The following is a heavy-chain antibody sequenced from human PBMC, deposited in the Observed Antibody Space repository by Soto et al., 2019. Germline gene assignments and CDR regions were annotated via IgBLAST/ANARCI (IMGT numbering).Heavy chain of an antibody. V-gene: IGHV3-30*18. CDR1: GVTFSSYG. Sequence: GGSLRLSCAASGVTFSSYGMHWVRQAPGKGLEWVAVISYDGSNKYYADSVKGRFTISRDNSKNTLYLQMNSLRAEDTAVYYCAKDLAFVSGSWRYYYYGMDVWGQGTTVTVSS. CDR2: ISYDGSNK. D-gene: IGHD1-26*01. J-gene: IGHJ6*02. CDR3: AKDLAFVSGSWRYYYYGMDV.